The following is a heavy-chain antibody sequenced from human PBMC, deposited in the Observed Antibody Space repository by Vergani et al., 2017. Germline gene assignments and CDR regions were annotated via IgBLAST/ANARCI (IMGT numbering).Heavy chain of an antibody. CDR1: GFSFRSHA. V-gene: IGHV3-30*04. CDR2: LLFDGSNK. CDR3: ARGSLSSDAFDI. Sequence: QVQLVESGGGVVQPGRSLKLSCAASGFSFRSHAMHWVRQAPGKGLEWLSFLLFDGSNKKYADSVKGRFTISRDNSKNTLYLEMNNLKTEDTAVYYCARGSLSSDAFDIWGHGTVVTVS. J-gene: IGHJ3*02.